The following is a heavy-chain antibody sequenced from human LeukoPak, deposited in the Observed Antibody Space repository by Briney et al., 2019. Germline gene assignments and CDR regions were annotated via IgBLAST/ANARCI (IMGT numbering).Heavy chain of an antibody. CDR1: GFTFSSYS. V-gene: IGHV3-21*01. CDR2: ISSSSSYI. J-gene: IGHJ5*02. CDR3: ARDGGGWFGESQENWFDP. D-gene: IGHD3-10*01. Sequence: GGSLRLSCAASGFTFSSYSMNWVRQAPGKGLEWVSSISSSSSYIYYADSVKGRFTISRDNAKNSLYLQMNSLRAEDTAVYYCARDGGGWFGESQENWFDPWGQGTLVTVSS.